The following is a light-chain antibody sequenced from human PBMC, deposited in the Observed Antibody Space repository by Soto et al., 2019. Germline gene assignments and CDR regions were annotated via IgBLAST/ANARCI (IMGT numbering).Light chain of an antibody. CDR3: MQRAHFPLT. CDR2: RVS. V-gene: IGKV2-24*01. CDR1: QSLVYSDGNTY. J-gene: IGKJ1*01. Sequence: DVVLTQTPLSLPVTLGQPASISCRSSQSLVYSDGNTYLSWFQQRPGQPPRLLIYRVSNRFSGVPDRFSGGGAATDFTLKISRVEAEDVGVYYCMQRAHFPLTFGQGTKVEIK.